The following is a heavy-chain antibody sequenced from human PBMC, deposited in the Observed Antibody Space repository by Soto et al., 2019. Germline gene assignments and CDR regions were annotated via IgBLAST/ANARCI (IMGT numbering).Heavy chain of an antibody. J-gene: IGHJ5*02. CDR2: IGGSGGRT. CDR1: GFIFDSFA. D-gene: IGHD3-10*02. V-gene: IGHV3-23*04. CDR3: AKDRAFLFGEGGWFDP. Sequence: EVQLVESGGGLVQPGGSLRLSCAASGFIFDSFALSWVRQAPGKGLEWVSGIGGSGGRTYYADSVKGRFTISRDNSKNTLYLQMSSLSAEDTTIYYCAKDRAFLFGEGGWFDPWGQGNLVTVSS.